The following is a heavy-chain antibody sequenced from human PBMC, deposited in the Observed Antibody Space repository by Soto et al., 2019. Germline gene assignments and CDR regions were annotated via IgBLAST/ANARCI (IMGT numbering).Heavy chain of an antibody. CDR2: VSVNSDYA. Sequence: GGSLRLSCAASGFPFSNYAMTWVRQAPGRGLEWVSAVSVNSDYAYYADSVKDRFTISRDNSKNTLYLQMNSLRADDTAVYYCARDLDYGDSVYFDFWGHGTLVTVSS. V-gene: IGHV3-23*01. D-gene: IGHD4-17*01. J-gene: IGHJ4*01. CDR1: GFPFSNYA. CDR3: ARDLDYGDSVYFDF.